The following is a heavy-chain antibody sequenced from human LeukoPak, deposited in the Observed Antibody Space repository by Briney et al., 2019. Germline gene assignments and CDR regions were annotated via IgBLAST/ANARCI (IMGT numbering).Heavy chain of an antibody. J-gene: IGHJ3*02. CDR2: IYHSGST. D-gene: IGHD6-6*01. CDR3: ARHSKLSHAFDI. V-gene: IGHV4-38-2*01. Sequence: SETLSLTCAVSGYSISSGYYWGWIRQPPGKGLEWIGSIYHSGSTYYNPSLKSRVTISVDTSKNQFSLKLSSVTAADTAVYYCARHSKLSHAFDIWGQGTMVTVSS. CDR1: GYSISSGYY.